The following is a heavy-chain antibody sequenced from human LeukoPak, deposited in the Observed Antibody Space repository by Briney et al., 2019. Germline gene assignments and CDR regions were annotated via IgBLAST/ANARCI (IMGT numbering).Heavy chain of an antibody. J-gene: IGHJ4*02. V-gene: IGHV3-48*02. CDR1: GFTFSSYS. Sequence: GSLRLSCAASGFTFSSYSMNWVRQAPGKGLEWVSYISSSSNTIYYADSVKDRFTISRDNAKNSLFLQMNSLRDEDTSVYYCARAVTVVTRGGLVFDYWGQGTLVTVSS. D-gene: IGHD2-21*02. CDR2: ISSSSNTI. CDR3: ARAVTVVTRGGLVFDY.